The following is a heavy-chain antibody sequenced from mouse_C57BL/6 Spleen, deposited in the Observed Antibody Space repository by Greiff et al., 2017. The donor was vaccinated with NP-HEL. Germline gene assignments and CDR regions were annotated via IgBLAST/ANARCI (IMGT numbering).Heavy chain of an antibody. CDR3: ARDQDYGSSYDAMDY. CDR2: ISYDGSN. CDR1: GYSITSGYY. V-gene: IGHV3-6*01. D-gene: IGHD1-1*01. Sequence: DVQLQESGPGLVKPSQSLSLTCSVTGYSITSGYYWNWIRQFPGNKLEWMGYISYDGSNNYNPSLKNRTSITRDTSKNQFFLKLNSVTTEDTATYYCARDQDYGSSYDAMDYWGQGTSVTVSS. J-gene: IGHJ4*01.